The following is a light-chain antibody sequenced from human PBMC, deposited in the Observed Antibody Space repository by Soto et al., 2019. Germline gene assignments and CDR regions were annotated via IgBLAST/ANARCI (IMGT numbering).Light chain of an antibody. J-gene: IGKJ1*01. CDR2: DAS. CDR1: QSISSW. Sequence: GDRVTITCRASQSISSWLAWYQQKPGKAPKLLIYDASSLESGVPSRFSGSGSGTEFTLTISSLQPDDFATYYCQQYTSWWTFGQGTKVEIK. V-gene: IGKV1-5*01. CDR3: QQYTSWWT.